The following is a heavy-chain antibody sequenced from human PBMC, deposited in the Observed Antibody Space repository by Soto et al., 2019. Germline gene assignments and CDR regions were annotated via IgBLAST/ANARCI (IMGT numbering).Heavy chain of an antibody. J-gene: IGHJ5*02. Sequence: PWETLSLTCSVSGGSISSIDYFWSWIRQPPGKGLEWIGFIYHTGTTYYNPSLRSRVTISIDTSKSQFSMKLNSVTAADTAVYYCARVMAAMQNWLDPWGQGTLVTVSS. V-gene: IGHV4-30-4*01. D-gene: IGHD2-2*01. CDR3: ARVMAAMQNWLDP. CDR1: GGSISSIDYF. CDR2: IYHTGTT.